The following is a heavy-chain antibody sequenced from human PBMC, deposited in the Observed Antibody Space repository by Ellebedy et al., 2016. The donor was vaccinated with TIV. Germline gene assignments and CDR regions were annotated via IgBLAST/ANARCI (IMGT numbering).Heavy chain of an antibody. Sequence: PGGSLRPSCAASGFSVSSKYMSWVRQAPAKGLEWVSVLYSGGTTNYAESVKGRFTISRDNSKNTLYLQMNSLRVEDTAVYYCARTITEGHWGQGTLVTVSS. J-gene: IGHJ4*02. CDR3: ARTITEGH. CDR2: LYSGGTT. D-gene: IGHD3-3*01. CDR1: GFSVSSKY. V-gene: IGHV3-66*01.